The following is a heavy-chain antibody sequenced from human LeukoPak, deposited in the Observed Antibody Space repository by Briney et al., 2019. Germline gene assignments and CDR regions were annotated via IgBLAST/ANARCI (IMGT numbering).Heavy chain of an antibody. V-gene: IGHV3-21*01. CDR2: ISTLSTYT. CDR1: GFTSSTYF. D-gene: IGHD4-11*01. J-gene: IGHJ4*02. Sequence: GGSLRLSCAASGFTSSTYFMNWVRQAPGKGLEWVSSISTLSTYTHYADSVKGRFTVPRDNAKNSLYLQMNSLRAEDTAVYYCAKGDDYSNYFDYWGQGTLVTVSS. CDR3: AKGDDYSNYFDY.